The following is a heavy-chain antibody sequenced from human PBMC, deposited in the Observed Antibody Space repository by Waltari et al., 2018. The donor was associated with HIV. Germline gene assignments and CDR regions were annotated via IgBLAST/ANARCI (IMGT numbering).Heavy chain of an antibody. CDR1: GFRFRSPR. J-gene: IGHJ4*02. CDR2: IKTKTDGGAT. CDR3: ITDEKVNCANECFDY. Sequence: VGVGGSLGKPGGFLKSCLGPLGFRFRSPRESRGRQAPGKGLELVGRIKTKTDGGATDYTAPVKGRFTISRDDSKDTLFLQMNSLKSEDTAVYYCITDEKVNCANECFDYWGRGTLVTVSS. D-gene: IGHD2-8*01. V-gene: IGHV3-15*01.